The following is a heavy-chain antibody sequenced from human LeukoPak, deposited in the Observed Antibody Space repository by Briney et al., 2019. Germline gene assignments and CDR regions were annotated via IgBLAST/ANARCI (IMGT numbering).Heavy chain of an antibody. J-gene: IGHJ4*02. CDR2: ISGSGGST. D-gene: IGHD3-10*01. Sequence: GGSLRLSCAASGFTFSSYAMSWVRQAPGKGLEWVSAISGSGGSTYYADSVKGRFTISRDNSKNTLYLQMNSLRAEDTAVYYCASDMVRGVIIREPFDYWGQGTLVTFSS. V-gene: IGHV3-23*01. CDR3: ASDMVRGVIIREPFDY. CDR1: GFTFSSYA.